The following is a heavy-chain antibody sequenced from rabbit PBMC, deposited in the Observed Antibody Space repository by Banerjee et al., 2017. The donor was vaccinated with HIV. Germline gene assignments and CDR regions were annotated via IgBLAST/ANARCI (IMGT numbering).Heavy chain of an antibody. CDR2: IYAGSSVST. V-gene: IGHV1S45*01. CDR1: GFHFSSFYM. J-gene: IGHJ4*01. CDR3: ARADTSGAGHAYAYFTL. Sequence: QEQLVESGGGLVQPGGSLKLSCKASGFHFSSFYMSWVRQAPGKGLEWIACIYAGSSVSTYYASWAKGRFTISKTSSTTVTLQMTSLTAADTATYFCARADTSGAGHAYAYFTLWGPGTLVTVS. D-gene: IGHD6-1*01.